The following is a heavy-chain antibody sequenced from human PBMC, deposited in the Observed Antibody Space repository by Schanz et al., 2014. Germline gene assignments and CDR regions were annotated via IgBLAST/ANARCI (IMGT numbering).Heavy chain of an antibody. D-gene: IGHD3-16*01. Sequence: VYLVESGGDLVQPGGSLRLSCAASGFTFSTYAMSWVRQAPGKGLEWVSGMSGSGSTADYADSVKGQFTISRDNSRKTLYLQMNSLRADDTAVYYCAKDLYNYGIFDSWGQGTLVTVSS. CDR1: GFTFSTYA. CDR3: AKDLYNYGIFDS. CDR2: MSGSGSTA. V-gene: IGHV3-23*04. J-gene: IGHJ5*01.